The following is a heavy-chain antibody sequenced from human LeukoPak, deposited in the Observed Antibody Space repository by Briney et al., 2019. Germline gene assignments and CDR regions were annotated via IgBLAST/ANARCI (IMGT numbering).Heavy chain of an antibody. Sequence: GASVKVSCKASGHTFTSYDINWVRQATGQGLEWMGWMNPNSDNTGYAQTFQGRVTMTRNTSISTAYKELSSMRSEDTAVYYCARVPAYYNWNAFDYWGQGTLVTVSS. J-gene: IGHJ4*02. CDR2: MNPNSDNT. D-gene: IGHD1-20*01. CDR1: GHTFTSYD. V-gene: IGHV1-8*01. CDR3: ARVPAYYNWNAFDY.